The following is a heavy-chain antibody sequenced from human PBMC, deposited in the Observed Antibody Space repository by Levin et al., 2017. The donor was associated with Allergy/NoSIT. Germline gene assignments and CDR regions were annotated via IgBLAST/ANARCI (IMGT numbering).Heavy chain of an antibody. Sequence: PAASVKVSCKASGGTFSSYAISWVRQAPGQGLEWMGGIIPIFGTANYAQKFQGRVTITADKSTSTAYMELSSLRSEDTAVYYCASSGYCSSTSCYEGAWDYGDYDWYFDLWGRGTLVTVSS. CDR1: GGTFSSYA. CDR3: ASSGYCSSTSCYEGAWDYGDYDWYFDL. D-gene: IGHD2-2*03. CDR2: IIPIFGTA. J-gene: IGHJ2*01. V-gene: IGHV1-69*06.